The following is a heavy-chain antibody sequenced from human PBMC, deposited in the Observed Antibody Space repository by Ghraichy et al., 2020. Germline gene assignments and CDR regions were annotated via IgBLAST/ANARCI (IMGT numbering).Heavy chain of an antibody. CDR3: ARGSTVVRFYYYAGLDV. CDR1: GFTFSGYS. CDR2: ITSSSRTI. D-gene: IGHD4-23*01. Sequence: GGFLRLSCVGSGFTFSGYSMNWVRQSPGKGLEWVAYITSSSRTISYADSVKGRFTISRDNAQNSLYLQMNSLSDEDTAVYYCARGSTVVRFYYYAGLDVWGQGTTVTVSS. J-gene: IGHJ6*02. V-gene: IGHV3-48*02.